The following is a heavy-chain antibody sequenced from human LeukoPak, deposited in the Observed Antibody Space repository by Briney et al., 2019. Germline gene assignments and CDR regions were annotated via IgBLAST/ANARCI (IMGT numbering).Heavy chain of an antibody. CDR3: ARVPSYSSSRYYYYGMDV. J-gene: IGHJ6*02. CDR1: GGSISSSDYY. D-gene: IGHD2-21*01. V-gene: IGHV4-31*03. CDR2: IYYSGST. Sequence: SETLSLTCTVSGGSISSSDYYWSWIRQHPGKGLEWIGYIYYSGSTYYNPSLKSRVTISVDTSKNQFSLKLSSVTAADTAVYYCARVPSYSSSRYYYYGMDVWGQGTTVTVSS.